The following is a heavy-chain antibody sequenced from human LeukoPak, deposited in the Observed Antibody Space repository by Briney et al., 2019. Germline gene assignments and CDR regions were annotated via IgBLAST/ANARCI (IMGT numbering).Heavy chain of an antibody. Sequence: SQTLSLTCTVSGGSISSGGYYWSWIRQHPGKGLEWIGYIYYSGSTYYNPSLKSRVTISVDTSKNQFSLKLSSVTAADTAVYYCARESVAGTHYFDYWGQGTLVTVSS. V-gene: IGHV4-31*03. CDR1: GGSISSGGYY. J-gene: IGHJ4*02. CDR2: IYYSGST. D-gene: IGHD6-19*01. CDR3: ARESVAGTHYFDY.